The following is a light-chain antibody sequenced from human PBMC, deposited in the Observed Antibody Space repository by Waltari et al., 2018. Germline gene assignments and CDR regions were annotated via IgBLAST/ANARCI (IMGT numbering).Light chain of an antibody. J-gene: IGKJ4*01. V-gene: IGKV3-11*01. Sequence: EIVLTQSPATLSLSPGERATLSCRTSQSVSSNLAWYQQKPGQAPRLLIYDSSNTATDIPARFSGSGSGTDFTLTISSLEPEDFAVYYCQQRGKWPLTFVGGTKVEIK. CDR2: DSS. CDR1: QSVSSN. CDR3: QQRGKWPLT.